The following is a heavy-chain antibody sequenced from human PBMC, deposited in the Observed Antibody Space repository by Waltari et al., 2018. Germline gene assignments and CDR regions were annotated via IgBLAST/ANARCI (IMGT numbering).Heavy chain of an antibody. CDR2: IIPILGTS. CDR1: GDTFSRYA. D-gene: IGHD6-19*01. CDR3: ARGPLSVAGSRGYLDY. Sequence: QVHLVQSGAEVKKPGSSVKVSCKTSGDTFSRYAINWVRQAPGQGLEWMGGIIPILGTSNYVQKFQGRVTITTDESASTAYMELSSLRSEDTAVYYCARGPLSVAGSRGYLDYWGQGTLVTVSS. V-gene: IGHV1-69*05. J-gene: IGHJ4*02.